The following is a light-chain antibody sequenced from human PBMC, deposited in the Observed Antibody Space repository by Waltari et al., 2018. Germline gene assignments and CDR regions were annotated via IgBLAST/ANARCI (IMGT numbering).Light chain of an antibody. CDR2: GAS. V-gene: IGKV3-20*01. J-gene: IGKJ1*01. CDR1: QSVSRS. CDR3: QHYVRLPAT. Sequence: IVLTPSPGTLSFSPGDRDTASCRASQSVSRSLAWYQHKPGQAPKLLSYGASTRATGIPDRFTGSGSGTDFSLTISSLEPEDFAIYFCQHYVRLPATFGQGTKVEIK.